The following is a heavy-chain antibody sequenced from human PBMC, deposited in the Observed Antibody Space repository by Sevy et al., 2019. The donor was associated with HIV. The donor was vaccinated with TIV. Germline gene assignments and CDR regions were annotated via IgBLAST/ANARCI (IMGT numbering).Heavy chain of an antibody. CDR2: IYSGGST. CDR1: GFTVSSNY. V-gene: IGHV3-66*02. Sequence: GGSLRLSCAASGFTVSSNYMSWVRQAPGKGLEWVSVIYSGGSTYYADSVKGRFTISRENSKNTLYPQMNSLRAEDTAVYYCASSSVIWFGEYNPRDYYYYYMDVWGKGTTVTVSS. D-gene: IGHD3-10*01. CDR3: ASSSVIWFGEYNPRDYYYYYMDV. J-gene: IGHJ6*03.